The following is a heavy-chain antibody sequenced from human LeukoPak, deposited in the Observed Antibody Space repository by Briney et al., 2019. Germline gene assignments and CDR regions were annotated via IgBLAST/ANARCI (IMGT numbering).Heavy chain of an antibody. CDR2: ISSSSSYI. Sequence: GGSMRLSCAASGFTFSSYSMNWVRQAPGKGLEWVSSISSSSSYIYYADSVKGRFTISRDNSKNTLFLQMNSLRADDTAVYYCAKGGPTVATPFDYWGQGTLVTVSS. D-gene: IGHD4-23*01. CDR3: AKGGPTVATPFDY. J-gene: IGHJ4*02. CDR1: GFTFSSYS. V-gene: IGHV3-21*04.